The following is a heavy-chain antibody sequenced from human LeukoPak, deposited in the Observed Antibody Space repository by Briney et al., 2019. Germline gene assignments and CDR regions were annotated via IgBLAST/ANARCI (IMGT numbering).Heavy chain of an antibody. D-gene: IGHD6-13*01. Sequence: SETLSLTCTVSGGSISSYYWSWIRQPPGKGLEWIGYIYYSGSTNYNPSLKSRVTISVDTSKNQFSLKLSSVTAADTAVYYCARHRLAAAGISWFDPWGQGTLVTVSS. CDR2: IYYSGST. J-gene: IGHJ5*02. CDR3: ARHRLAAAGISWFDP. CDR1: GGSISSYY. V-gene: IGHV4-59*01.